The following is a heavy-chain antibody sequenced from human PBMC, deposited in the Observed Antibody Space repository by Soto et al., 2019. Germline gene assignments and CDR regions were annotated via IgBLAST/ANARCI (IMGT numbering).Heavy chain of an antibody. D-gene: IGHD6-13*01. CDR1: GFTFSNAW. V-gene: IGHV3-15*01. CDR3: TTRAAAVANYYYGMDV. CDR2: IKSKTDGGTT. Sequence: GGSLRLSCAASGFTFSNAWMSWVRQAPGKGLEWVGRIKSKTDGGTTDYAAPVKGRFTISRDDSKNTLYLQMNSLKTEDTAVYYCTTRAAAVANYYYGMDVWGQGTTVTVSS. J-gene: IGHJ6*02.